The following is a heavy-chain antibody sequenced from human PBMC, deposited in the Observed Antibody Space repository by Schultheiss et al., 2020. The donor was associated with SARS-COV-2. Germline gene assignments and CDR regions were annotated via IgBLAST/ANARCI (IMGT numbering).Heavy chain of an antibody. D-gene: IGHD3-3*01. CDR2: IKQDGSEK. CDR1: GFTFSSYW. Sequence: GESLKISCAASGFTFSSYWMSWVRQAPGKGLEWVANIKQDGSEKYYVDSVKGRFTISRDNAKNSLYLQMNSLRAEDTAVYYCARELRFPTKYQVPGDYWGQGTLVTVSS. J-gene: IGHJ4*02. V-gene: IGHV3-7*03. CDR3: ARELRFPTKYQVPGDY.